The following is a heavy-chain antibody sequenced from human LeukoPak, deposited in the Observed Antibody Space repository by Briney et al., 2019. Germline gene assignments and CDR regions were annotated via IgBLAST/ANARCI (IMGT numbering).Heavy chain of an antibody. Sequence: GGSLRLSCAASGFTLSGSAMHWVRQASGQGLEWVGRIRSKANSYATAYAASVKGRFTISRDDSKNTAYLQMNSLKTEDTAVYYCTSSAAGQRGGYWGQGTLVTVSS. CDR1: GFTLSGSA. J-gene: IGHJ4*02. CDR3: TSSAAGQRGGY. CDR2: IRSKANSYAT. D-gene: IGHD6-13*01. V-gene: IGHV3-73*01.